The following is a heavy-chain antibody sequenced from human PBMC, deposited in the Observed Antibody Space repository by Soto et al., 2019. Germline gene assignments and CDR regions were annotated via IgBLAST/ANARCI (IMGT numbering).Heavy chain of an antibody. Sequence: PGGSLRLSCAASGFTFSSYAMSWVRQAPGKGLEWVSAISGSGGSTYYADSVKGRFTISRDNSKNTLYLQMNSLRAVDTAVYYSAKTATGSYSNYVRPWYFDYWGQGTLVTVSS. J-gene: IGHJ4*02. CDR2: ISGSGGST. CDR1: GFTFSSYA. V-gene: IGHV3-23*01. D-gene: IGHD4-4*01. CDR3: AKTATGSYSNYVRPWYFDY.